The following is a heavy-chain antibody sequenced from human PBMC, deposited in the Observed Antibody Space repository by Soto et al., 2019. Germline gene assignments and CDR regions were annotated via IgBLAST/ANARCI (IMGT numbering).Heavy chain of an antibody. CDR2: IWYDGSNK. CDR3: ARDSGSGWPNNWFAP. V-gene: IGHV3-33*01. Sequence: QVQLVESGGGVVQPGRSLRLSCAASGFTFSSYGMHWVRQAPGKGLEWVAVIWYDGSNKYYADSVKGRFTISRDNSKNTLYLQMNSLRAEDTAVYYCARDSGSGWPNNWFAPWGQGTLVTVSS. CDR1: GFTFSSYG. J-gene: IGHJ5*02. D-gene: IGHD6-19*01.